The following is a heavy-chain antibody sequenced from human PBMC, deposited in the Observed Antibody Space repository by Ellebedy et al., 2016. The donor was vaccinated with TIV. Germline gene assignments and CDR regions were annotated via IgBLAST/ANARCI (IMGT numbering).Heavy chain of an antibody. CDR1: GITVRSNY. V-gene: IGHV3-66*01. Sequence: GESLKISCAASGITVRSNYMSWVRQAPGKGLEWLSVIDSGGNTHYGDSVKGRFTISRDNYRNTLYVQMNSLRAEDTAVHYCARVVSGYCSADRCPQSFFDYWGQGILVTVSS. CDR3: ARVVSGYCSADRCPQSFFDY. CDR2: IDSGGNT. D-gene: IGHD2-15*01. J-gene: IGHJ4*02.